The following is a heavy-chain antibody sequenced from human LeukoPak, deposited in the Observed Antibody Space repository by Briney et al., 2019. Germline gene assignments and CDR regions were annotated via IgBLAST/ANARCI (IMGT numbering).Heavy chain of an antibody. CDR1: GYTFTGKF. V-gene: IGHV1-2*02. D-gene: IGHD3/OR15-3a*01. CDR3: ARDREGLAYFDY. CDR2: IDPNSGGT. Sequence: ASLKVSCKASGYTFTGKFIHWVRQAPGQGLEWMGWIDPNSGGTDYAQKFRGRVTMTRDTSTSTAYMDLSSLIPDDTAVYYCARDREGLAYFDYWGQGTLVTVSS. J-gene: IGHJ4*02.